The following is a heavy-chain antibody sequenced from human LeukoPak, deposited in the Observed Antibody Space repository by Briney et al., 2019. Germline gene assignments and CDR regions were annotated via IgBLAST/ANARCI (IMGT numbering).Heavy chain of an antibody. Sequence: GASVKVSCKSSGYTFTNYDINWVRQATGQGLEWMGWMNSNNGNMGFAQKFQGRVTMTRNTSISTAYMELSGLRSEDTAIYYCARGYSSGWFGDFDYWGQGTMVTVSS. V-gene: IGHV1-8*01. J-gene: IGHJ4*02. CDR1: GYTFTNYD. D-gene: IGHD6-19*01. CDR3: ARGYSSGWFGDFDY. CDR2: MNSNNGNM.